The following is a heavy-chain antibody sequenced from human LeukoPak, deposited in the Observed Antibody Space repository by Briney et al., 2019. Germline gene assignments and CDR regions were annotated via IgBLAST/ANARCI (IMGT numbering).Heavy chain of an antibody. V-gene: IGHV3-23*01. CDR1: GFTFSTYA. J-gene: IGHJ4*02. CDR2: LSASDDSI. CDR3: SRSALVSHQFEH. D-gene: IGHD3-10*01. Sequence: PGGSLRLSCTASGFTFSTYAKNWVRQAPGQGLEWVSTLSASDDSIAYADPVKGRFTTSRDNSKNSLYLQMNSLRAADTTVYYCSRSALVSHQFEHWGQGTLVTVSS.